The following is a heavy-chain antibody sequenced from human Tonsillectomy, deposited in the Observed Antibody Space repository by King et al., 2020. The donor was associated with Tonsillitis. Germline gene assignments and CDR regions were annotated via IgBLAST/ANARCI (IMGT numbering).Heavy chain of an antibody. J-gene: IGHJ6*03. CDR1: GFTFSSYA. CDR3: AKKPGALEWLSHYYYYMDV. Sequence: VQLVESGGGLVQPGGSLRLSCAASGFTFSSYAMSWVRQAPGKGLEWVSAISSSGGSTYYADSVKGRFTISRDSSKNTLYLLMNSLRAEDTAVYYCAKKPGALEWLSHYYYYMDVWGKGTTVTVSS. D-gene: IGHD3-3*01. CDR2: ISSSGGST. V-gene: IGHV3-23*04.